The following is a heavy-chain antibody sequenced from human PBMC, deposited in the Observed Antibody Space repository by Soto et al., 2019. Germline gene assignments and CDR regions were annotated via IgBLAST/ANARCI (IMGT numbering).Heavy chain of an antibody. V-gene: IGHV6-1*01. CDR2: TYYRSKWSK. CDR3: ARGHSGYVDY. CDR1: GDSVCSNSAA. Sequence: SETLSLTCAISGDSVCSNSAAWNWIRQSPSRGLEWLGRTYYRSKWSKDYALSVKSRITINPDTSKNQFSLQPNSVTPEDTAVYYCARGHSGYVDYWGQGTLVTVSS. J-gene: IGHJ4*02.